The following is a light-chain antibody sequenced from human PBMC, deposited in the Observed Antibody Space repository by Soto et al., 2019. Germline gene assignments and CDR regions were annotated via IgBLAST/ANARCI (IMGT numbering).Light chain of an antibody. CDR2: DVS. CDR1: SSDIGAYNY. J-gene: IGLJ1*01. CDR3: SSYTSSATYV. Sequence: QSVLTHPASVSGSPGQSITISCTGTSSDIGAYNYVSWYQQHPGKAPKLMIYDVSNRPSGLSNRFSGSKSGNTASLTISGLQAEDEADYYCSSYTSSATYVFGTGTKVTVL. V-gene: IGLV2-14*01.